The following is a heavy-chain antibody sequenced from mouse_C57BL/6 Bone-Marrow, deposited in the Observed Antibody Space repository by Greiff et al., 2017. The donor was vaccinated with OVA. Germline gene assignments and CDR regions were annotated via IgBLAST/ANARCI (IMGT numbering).Heavy chain of an antibody. Sequence: QVQLQQPGAELVRPGSSVKLSCKASGYTFTSYWMHWVKQRPIQGLEWIGNIDPSDSETHYNQKFKDKATLTVDKSSSTAYMQLSSLTSEDSAGYYCARRGERRRRGWYYVDYWGQGTTLTVSS. D-gene: IGHD3-2*02. CDR1: GYTFTSYW. V-gene: IGHV1-52*01. CDR2: IDPSDSET. J-gene: IGHJ2*01. CDR3: ARRGERRRRGWYYVDY.